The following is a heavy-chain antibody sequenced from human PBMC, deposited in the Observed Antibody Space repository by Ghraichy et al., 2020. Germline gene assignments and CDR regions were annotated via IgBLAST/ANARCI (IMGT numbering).Heavy chain of an antibody. CDR3: ARDASYFFDT. V-gene: IGHV3-66*01. CDR1: GFTLSSNY. Sequence: GGSLRLSCVTSGFTLSSNYMAWVRQAPGKGLEWVSIIYSGGTTYYTDSVRGRFTISRDNSKSTIYLQMKSLRPEDTAVYYCARDASYFFDTWGQGTAGSVSS. CDR2: IYSGGTT. D-gene: IGHD6-6*01. J-gene: IGHJ4*02.